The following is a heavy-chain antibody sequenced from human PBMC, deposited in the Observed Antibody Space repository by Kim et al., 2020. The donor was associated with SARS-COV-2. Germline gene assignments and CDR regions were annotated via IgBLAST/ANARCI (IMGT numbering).Heavy chain of an antibody. Sequence: SETLSLTCTVSGGSISSYYWSWIRQPPGKGLEWIGYIYNSGSTNYNPSLKSRATISVDTSKNQFSLKLSSVTAADTAVYYCARRYCSGGSCYGPSNFDYWGQGSLVTVSS. V-gene: IGHV4-59*08. J-gene: IGHJ4*02. D-gene: IGHD2-15*01. CDR2: IYNSGST. CDR1: GGSISSYY. CDR3: ARRYCSGGSCYGPSNFDY.